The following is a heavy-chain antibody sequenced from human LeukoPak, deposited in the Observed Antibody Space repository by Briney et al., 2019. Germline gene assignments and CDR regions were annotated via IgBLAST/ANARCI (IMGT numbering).Heavy chain of an antibody. J-gene: IGHJ5*02. CDR3: TRDSGTYNWFDP. V-gene: IGHV3-73*01. Sequence: GGSLRLSCAASGFTFSGSAIHWVRQPYGKGLEWVGQIDKKDKGYATATAYAASVKGRFTISRDDSINTAYLQMKSLKTEDTALYYCTRDSGTYNWFDPWGQGTLVTVSS. CDR1: GFTFSGSA. CDR2: IDKKDKGYATAT. D-gene: IGHD1-26*01.